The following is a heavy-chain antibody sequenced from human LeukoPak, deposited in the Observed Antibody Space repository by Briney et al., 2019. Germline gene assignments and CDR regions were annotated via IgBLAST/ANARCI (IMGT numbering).Heavy chain of an antibody. Sequence: SQTLSLTSAISGDSVSSNSAAWNWIRQSPSRGLEWLGRTYYRSKWYNDYAVSVKSRITINPDTSKNQFSLQLNSVTPEDTAVYYCARVRSGSYYDYYYYYMDVWGKGTTVTISS. V-gene: IGHV6-1*01. CDR1: GDSVSSNSAA. J-gene: IGHJ6*03. CDR3: ARVRSGSYYDYYYYYMDV. CDR2: TYYRSKWYN. D-gene: IGHD3-10*01.